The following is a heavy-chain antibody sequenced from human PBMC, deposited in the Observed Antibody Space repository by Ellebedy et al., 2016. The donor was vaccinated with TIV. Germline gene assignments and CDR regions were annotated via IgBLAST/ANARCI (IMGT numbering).Heavy chain of an antibody. J-gene: IGHJ4*02. D-gene: IGHD6-19*01. CDR3: AKDRYRLAVAGTRGKLHDY. CDR2: ISGSGGST. V-gene: IGHV3-23*01. CDR1: GFTFSSYA. Sequence: GESLKISXAASGFTFSSYAMSWVRQAPGKGLEWVSAISGSGGSTYYADSVKGRFTISRDNSKNTLYLQMNSLRAEDTAVYYCAKDRYRLAVAGTRGKLHDYWGQGTLVTVSS.